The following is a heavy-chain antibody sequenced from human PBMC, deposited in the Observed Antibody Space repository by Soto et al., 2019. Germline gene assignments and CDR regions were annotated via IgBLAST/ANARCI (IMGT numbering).Heavy chain of an antibody. CDR2: IYPGDSDT. CDR1: GYSFTSYW. J-gene: IGHJ6*02. D-gene: IGHD6-19*01. Sequence: GESLKIPCKGSGYSFTSYWIGWVRQLPGKGLEWMGIIYPGDSDTRYSPSFQGQVTISADKSISTAYLQWSSLKASDTAMYYWARPREAGKNYYGVDVWGQGTPVTVSS. CDR3: ARPREAGKNYYGVDV. V-gene: IGHV5-51*01.